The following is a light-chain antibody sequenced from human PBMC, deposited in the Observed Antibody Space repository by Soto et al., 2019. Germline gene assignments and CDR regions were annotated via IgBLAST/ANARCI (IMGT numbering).Light chain of an antibody. V-gene: IGKV3-20*01. J-gene: IGKJ2*01. CDR1: QSVSSTY. CDR2: GAS. CDR3: HQYGSSAYT. Sequence: ENVLTQSPGTLSLSPGERATLSCRASQSVSSTYLAWYQQKPGQAPRLLIYGASSRATGIPDRFSGSESGPDFTLTITRLEPEDFARYYCHQYGSSAYTFGQGTKLQMK.